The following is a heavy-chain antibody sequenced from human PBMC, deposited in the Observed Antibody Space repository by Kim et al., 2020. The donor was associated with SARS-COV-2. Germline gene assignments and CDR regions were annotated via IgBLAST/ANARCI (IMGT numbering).Heavy chain of an antibody. V-gene: IGHV3-23*01. Sequence: GGSLRLSCAASGFTFSNYAMSWVRQVPGKGLEWVSTISSSGGSTYYADSVKGRFTISRDNSKNTLYLQMNSLRAEDTAVYYCARSYWGAVPFGIWGQGTMVTVSS. J-gene: IGHJ3*02. CDR2: ISSSGGST. CDR1: GFTFSNYA. D-gene: IGHD3-10*01. CDR3: ARSYWGAVPFGI.